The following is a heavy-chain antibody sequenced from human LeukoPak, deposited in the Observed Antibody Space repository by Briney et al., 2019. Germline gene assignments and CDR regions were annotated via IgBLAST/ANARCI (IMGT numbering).Heavy chain of an antibody. CDR3: ARESAY. CDR2: ISGSSNSI. CDR1: GFTFSSYN. D-gene: IGHD3-3*01. J-gene: IGHJ4*02. Sequence: EPGGSLRLSCAASGFTFSSYNMNWVRQAPGKGLEWVPSISGSSNSINYADSVKGRFTISRDNAKNSLYLQMNSLRAEDTAVYYCARESAYWGQGTLVTVSS. V-gene: IGHV3-21*01.